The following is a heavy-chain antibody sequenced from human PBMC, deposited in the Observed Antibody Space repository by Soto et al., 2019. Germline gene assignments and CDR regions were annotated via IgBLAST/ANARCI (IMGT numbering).Heavy chain of an antibody. J-gene: IGHJ4*02. D-gene: IGHD2-21*01. CDR3: AKSRGDSWNTYFFDY. V-gene: IGHV3-23*01. CDR1: GFTFDSYS. Sequence: EVQLLESGGGSVQPGGSLMLSCAASGFTFDSYSLSWVRQAPGKGLEWVSGISGTGQTTDYGDSVKGRFIISRENFRNTLYLQMNSVRAEDTAVYFCAKSRGDSWNTYFFDYWGRGALVTVSS. CDR2: ISGTGQTT.